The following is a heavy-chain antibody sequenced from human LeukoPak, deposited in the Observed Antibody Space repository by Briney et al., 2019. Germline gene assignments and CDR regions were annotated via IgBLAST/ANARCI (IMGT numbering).Heavy chain of an antibody. CDR2: IIPILGIA. Sequence: SVKVSCKASGGTFSSYAISWVRQAPGQGLEWMGRIIPILGIANYAQKFQGRVTITADKSTSTAYMELSSLRSEDTAVYYCARFCTNGVCYGPGFYYYGMDVWGQGATVTVSS. J-gene: IGHJ6*02. V-gene: IGHV1-69*04. D-gene: IGHD2-8*01. CDR3: ARFCTNGVCYGPGFYYYGMDV. CDR1: GGTFSSYA.